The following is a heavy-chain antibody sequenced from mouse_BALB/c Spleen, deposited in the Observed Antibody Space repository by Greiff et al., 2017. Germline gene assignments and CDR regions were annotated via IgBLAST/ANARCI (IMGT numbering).Heavy chain of an antibody. V-gene: IGHV1-4*02. CDR2: INPSSGYT. CDR1: GYTFTSYT. Sequence: VQLQQSAAELARPGASVKMSCKASGYTFTSYTMHWVKQRPGQGLEWIGYINPSSGYTEYNQKFKDKTTLTADKSSSTAYMQLSSLTSEDSAVFYCARGGDYDALYAMDYWGQGTSVTVSS. D-gene: IGHD2-4*01. J-gene: IGHJ4*01. CDR3: ARGGDYDALYAMDY.